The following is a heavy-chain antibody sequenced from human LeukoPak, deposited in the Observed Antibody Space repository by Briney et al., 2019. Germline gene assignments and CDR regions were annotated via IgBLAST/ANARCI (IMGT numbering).Heavy chain of an antibody. CDR2: IRYDGSK. J-gene: IGHJ4*02. Sequence: GGSLRLSCAASGFTFISYGMYWVRQAPGKVLESVAFIRYDGSKYYADSVKGRFTISRDNGKRSLYLHMNSLRSEDTAVYYCARDKSVVAAMGVYFDYWGQGTLVTVSS. CDR1: GFTFISYG. V-gene: IGHV3-30*02. D-gene: IGHD2-15*01. CDR3: ARDKSVVAAMGVYFDY.